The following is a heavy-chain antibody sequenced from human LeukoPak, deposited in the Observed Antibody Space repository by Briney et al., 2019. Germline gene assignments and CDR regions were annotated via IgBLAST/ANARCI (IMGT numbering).Heavy chain of an antibody. CDR1: GFTFSSYA. V-gene: IGHV3-23*01. CDR2: ISGSGGST. CDR3: ARGSGDCTNGVCYGFFDY. J-gene: IGHJ4*02. D-gene: IGHD2-8*01. Sequence: GGSLRLSCAASGFTFSSYAMSWVRQAPGKGLEWVSAISGSGGSTYYADSVKGRFTISRDNSKNTLYLQMNSLRAEDTAVYYCARGSGDCTNGVCYGFFDYWGQGTLVTVSS.